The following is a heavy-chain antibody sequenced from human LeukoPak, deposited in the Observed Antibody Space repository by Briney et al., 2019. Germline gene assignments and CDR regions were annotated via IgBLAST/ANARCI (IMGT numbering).Heavy chain of an antibody. V-gene: IGHV3-21*01. D-gene: IGHD3-22*01. J-gene: IGHJ4*02. Sequence: GGSLRLSCAAFGFTFSSYSMNWVRQAPGKGLEWVSSISSSSSYIYYADSVKGRFTISRDNAKNSLYLQMNSLRAEDTAVYYCARDLDSSGYYVPFDYWGQGTLVTVSS. CDR2: ISSSSSYI. CDR3: ARDLDSSGYYVPFDY. CDR1: GFTFSSYS.